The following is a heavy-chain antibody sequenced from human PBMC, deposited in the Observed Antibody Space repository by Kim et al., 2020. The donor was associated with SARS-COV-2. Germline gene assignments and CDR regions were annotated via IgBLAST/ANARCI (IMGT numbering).Heavy chain of an antibody. D-gene: IGHD3-22*01. CDR3: AKEAGSYYDSSGSSDAF. CDR2: ISYDGSNK. CDR1: GFTFSSYG. J-gene: IGHJ3*01. Sequence: GGSLRLSCAASGFTFSSYGMHWVRQAPGKGLEWVAGISYDGSNKYYADSVKGRFTISRDNSKNTLYLQMNSLRAEDTAVYYCAKEAGSYYDSSGSSDAF. V-gene: IGHV3-30*18.